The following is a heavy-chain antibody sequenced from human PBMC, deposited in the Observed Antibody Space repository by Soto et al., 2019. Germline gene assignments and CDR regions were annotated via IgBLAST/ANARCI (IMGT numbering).Heavy chain of an antibody. CDR2: MNPNSGYT. CDR3: ARVMGSVDY. D-gene: IGHD1-26*01. J-gene: IGHJ4*02. V-gene: IGHV1-8*01. CDR1: GYTFSNYD. Sequence: QVQLVQSGAEVKKPGTSVRVSCKASGYTFSNYDINWVRQAAGQGLEWMGWMNPNSGYTGSARKFQGRVTMTRDTSMRTAYMELSSLRSEETAVYYCARVMGSVDYWGQGTLVTVSS.